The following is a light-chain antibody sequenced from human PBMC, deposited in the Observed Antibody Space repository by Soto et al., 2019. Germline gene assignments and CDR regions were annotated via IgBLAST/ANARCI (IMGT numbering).Light chain of an antibody. CDR1: QSVSSTF. CDR2: GAS. J-gene: IGKJ1*01. CDR3: QQYESSRT. V-gene: IGKV3-20*01. Sequence: EIVLTQSPGTLSLSPGDRATLSCRASQSVSSTFLAWYQQKPGQAPRVVIYGASTRATGIPDRFSGSRSGTDFTLTISRLEPEDFAVYYCQQYESSRTFGQGTKVEMK.